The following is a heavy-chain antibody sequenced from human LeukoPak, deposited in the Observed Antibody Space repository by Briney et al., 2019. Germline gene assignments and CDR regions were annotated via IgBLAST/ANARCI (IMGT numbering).Heavy chain of an antibody. D-gene: IGHD3-22*01. CDR3: ARTSGGITTIPGWDYYYGMDV. CDR1: GFTFSSYS. CDR2: ISSSSSYT. Sequence: GGSLRLSCAASGFTFSSYSMNWVRQAPGKGLEWVSSISSSSSYTYYADSVKGRFTISRDNAKNSLYLQMNSLRAEDTAVYYCARTSGGITTIPGWDYYYGMDVWGQGTTVTVSS. J-gene: IGHJ6*02. V-gene: IGHV3-21*01.